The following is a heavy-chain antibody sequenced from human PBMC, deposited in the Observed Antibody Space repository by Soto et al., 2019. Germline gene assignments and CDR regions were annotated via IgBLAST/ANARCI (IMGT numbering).Heavy chain of an antibody. V-gene: IGHV4-31*03. CDR2: IYYSGST. J-gene: IGHJ5*02. CDR1: GGSISSGGYY. CDR3: ARERFYGDYVANLFDP. Sequence: QVQLQESGPGLVKPSQTLSLTCTVSGGSISSGGYYWSWIRQHPGKGLEWIGYIYYSGSTYYNPSLKSRVTISVDTSKNQFSLKLSSVTAADTAMYYCARERFYGDYVANLFDPWGQGTLVTVSS. D-gene: IGHD4-17*01.